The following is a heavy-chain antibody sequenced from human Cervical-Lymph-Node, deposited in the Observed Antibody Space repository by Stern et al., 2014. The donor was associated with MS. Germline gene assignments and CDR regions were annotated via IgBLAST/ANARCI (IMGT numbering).Heavy chain of an antibody. CDR2: IYPGDSET. CDR3: ARQTTAWASDV. J-gene: IGHJ4*02. CDR1: GFKFSIYW. D-gene: IGHD1-14*01. Sequence: VQLVQSGAELIRPGESLKISCKGSGFKFSIYWIAWVRQMPGKGLGWMGIIYPGDSETRYSPSFQGQVTMSADKSTGTAYLQWSSLNASDTAMYFCARQTTAWASDVWGQGTLVTVSS. V-gene: IGHV5-51*01.